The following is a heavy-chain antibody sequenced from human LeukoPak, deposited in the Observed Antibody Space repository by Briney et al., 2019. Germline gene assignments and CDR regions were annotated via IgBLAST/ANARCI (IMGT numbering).Heavy chain of an antibody. CDR3: ARLGDYGDYDSDY. J-gene: IGHJ4*02. CDR1: GGTFSSYA. CDR2: IIPIFGTA. V-gene: IGHV1-69*05. D-gene: IGHD4-17*01. Sequence: SVKVSCKASGGTFSSYAISWVRQAPGQGLEWMGGIIPIFGTANYAQKFQGRVTITTVESTSTAYMELSSLRSEDTAVYYCARLGDYGDYDSDYWGQGTLVTVSS.